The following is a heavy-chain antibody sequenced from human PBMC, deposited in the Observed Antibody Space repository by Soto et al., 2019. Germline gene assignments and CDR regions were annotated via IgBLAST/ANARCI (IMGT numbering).Heavy chain of an antibody. Sequence: GRSRRLPWAPAAFTLSKNGISWVRQAPERWLEWGSAISDGGGITYYADSVKGRLTISRDNSKNTLYLQMNSLRAEDTPLSYCATACCGGTSCHRGNFDYWGQGTLVTVSS. D-gene: IGHD2-2*02. J-gene: IGHJ4*02. CDR3: ATACCGGTSCHRGNFDY. V-gene: IGHV3-23*01. CDR1: AFTLSKNG. CDR2: ISDGGGIT.